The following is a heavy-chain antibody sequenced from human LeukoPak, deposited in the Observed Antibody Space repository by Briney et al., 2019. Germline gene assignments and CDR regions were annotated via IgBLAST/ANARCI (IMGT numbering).Heavy chain of an antibody. CDR3: ARDGADSSQNWFDP. D-gene: IGHD6-13*01. V-gene: IGHV4-59*12. CDR1: GGSISSYY. CDR2: IYYSGST. J-gene: IGHJ5*02. Sequence: SETLSLTCTVSGGSISSYYWSWIRQPPGKGLEWIGYIYYSGSTNYNPSLKSRVTISVDTSKNQFSLKLSSVTAADTAVYYCARDGADSSQNWFDPWGQGTLVTVST.